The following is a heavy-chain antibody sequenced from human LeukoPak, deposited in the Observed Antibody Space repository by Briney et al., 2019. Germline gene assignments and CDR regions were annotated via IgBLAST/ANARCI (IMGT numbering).Heavy chain of an antibody. J-gene: IGHJ6*02. D-gene: IGHD2-2*01. V-gene: IGHV3-74*01. CDR2: INSDGSST. CDR1: GFTFSSYW. Sequence: GGSLRLSCAASGFTFSSYWMHWVRQAPGKGPVWVSRINSDGSSTSYADSVKGRFTISRDNAKNTLYLQMNSLRAEDTAVYYCARDYRPRYCSSTSCPGYGMDVWGQGTTVTVSS. CDR3: ARDYRPRYCSSTSCPGYGMDV.